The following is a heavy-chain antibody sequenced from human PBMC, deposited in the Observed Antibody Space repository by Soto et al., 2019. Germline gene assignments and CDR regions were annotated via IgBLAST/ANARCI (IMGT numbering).Heavy chain of an antibody. V-gene: IGHV4-38-2*01. CDR2: IYHSGTT. J-gene: IGHJ4*02. CDR1: VGSISRGYY. D-gene: IGHD3-3*01. CDR3: ARTDNVGYYTR. Sequence: SETLSLTCAFSVGSISRGYYWAWIRQPPGKGLEYIGSIYHSGTTYYNPSLMSRVTISVDTSKNQFSLNLRSVTAADSAVYYCARTDNVGYYTRCGQGTLVSVS.